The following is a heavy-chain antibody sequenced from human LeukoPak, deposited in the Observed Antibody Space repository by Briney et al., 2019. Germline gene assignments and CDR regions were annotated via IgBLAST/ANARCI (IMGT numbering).Heavy chain of an antibody. V-gene: IGHV3-7*01. J-gene: IGHJ4*02. Sequence: GGSLRLSCAASGCTFSSYWMSWVRQAPGKGLEWVANIKQDGSEKYYVDSVKGRFTISRDNAKNSLYLQMNSLRAEDTAVYYCARARGIAAAGTGISYFDYWGQGTLVTVSS. CDR2: IKQDGSEK. CDR3: ARARGIAAAGTGISYFDY. CDR1: GCTFSSYW. D-gene: IGHD6-13*01.